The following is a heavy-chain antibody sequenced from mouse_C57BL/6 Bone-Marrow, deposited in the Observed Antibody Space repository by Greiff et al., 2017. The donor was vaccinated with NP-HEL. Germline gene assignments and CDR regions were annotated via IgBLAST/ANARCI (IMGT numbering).Heavy chain of an antibody. Sequence: EVQLHQSVAELVRPGASVKLSCTASGFNIKNTYMHWVKQRPEQGLEWIGRIDPANGNTNSAPKFQGKATITADTSSNTAYLQLSSLTSEDTAIYYCARWGITTVVAHWYFDVWGTGTTVTVSS. CDR1: GFNIKNTY. D-gene: IGHD1-1*01. J-gene: IGHJ1*03. CDR2: IDPANGNT. CDR3: ARWGITTVVAHWYFDV. V-gene: IGHV14-3*01.